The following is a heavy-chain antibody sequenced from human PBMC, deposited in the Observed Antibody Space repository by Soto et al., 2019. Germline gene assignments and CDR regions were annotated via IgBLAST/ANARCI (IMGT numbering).Heavy chain of an antibody. V-gene: IGHV4-4*02. CDR3: VRVVWGVPAPGTSGWFDP. CDR1: GDSISGSNW. CDR2: IYHSGNT. Sequence: QVQLQESGPGLVKPSGTLSLTCAVSGDSISGSNWWSWVRQSPGKGLEWIGEIYHSGNTNYNPSHKGRATISVDKSKNQFSLRLNSVTAADTAVYYCVRVVWGVPAPGTSGWFDPWGQGTLVTVSS. J-gene: IGHJ5*02. D-gene: IGHD6-13*01.